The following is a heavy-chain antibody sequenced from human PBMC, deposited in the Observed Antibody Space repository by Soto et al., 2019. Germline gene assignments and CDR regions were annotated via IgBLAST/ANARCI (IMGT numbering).Heavy chain of an antibody. V-gene: IGHV1-2*04. CDR3: ARDAIPAAIRVGYYGMDV. D-gene: IGHD2-2*01. CDR1: GYTFTGYY. CDR2: INPNSGGT. J-gene: IGHJ6*02. Sequence: GASVKVSCKASGYTFTGYYMHWVRQAPGQGLEWMGWINPNSGGTNYAQKFQGWVTMTRDTSISTAYMELSRLRSDDTAVYYCARDAIPAAIRVGYYGMDVWGQGTTVTVSS.